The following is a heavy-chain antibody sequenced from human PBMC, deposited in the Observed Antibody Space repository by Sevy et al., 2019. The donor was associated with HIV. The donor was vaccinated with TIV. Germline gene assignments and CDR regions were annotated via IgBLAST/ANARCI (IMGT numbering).Heavy chain of an antibody. CDR1: AFTFSNSA. J-gene: IGHJ6*02. V-gene: IGHV3-30*18. CDR3: AKSLLAVAGSYGMDI. Sequence: GGSLRLSCAASAFTFSNSAMHWVRQAPGKGLEWVALISSDGGCVYYADSVTARFTISSDKSKNTIYLQMNSLRPEDTAVYYGAKSLLAVAGSYGMDIWGQGTTVTVSS. D-gene: IGHD6-19*01. CDR2: ISSDGGCV.